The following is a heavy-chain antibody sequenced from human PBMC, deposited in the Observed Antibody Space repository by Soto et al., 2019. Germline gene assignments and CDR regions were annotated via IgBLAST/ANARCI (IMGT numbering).Heavy chain of an antibody. J-gene: IGHJ4*01. CDR2: ISYDGSYK. V-gene: IGHV3-30*18. CDR1: GFTFSSSG. D-gene: IGHD5-18*01. CDR3: QKVSGRTVKLWSFDH. Sequence: GGSLRLSCAASGFTFSSSGMHWVRQAPGKGLEWLAVISYDGSYKYYADSVKGRFTISRDNSKNTLYLQMNSLRGEDTAVYYCQKVSGRTVKLWSFDHWGHGSLVNVS.